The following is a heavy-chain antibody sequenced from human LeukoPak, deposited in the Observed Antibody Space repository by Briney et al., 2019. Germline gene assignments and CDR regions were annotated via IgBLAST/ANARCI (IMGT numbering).Heavy chain of an antibody. J-gene: IGHJ6*02. V-gene: IGHV3-21*01. D-gene: IGHD3-10*01. Sequence: GGSLRLSCAASGFSFSSYSLNWVRQAPGKGLEWVSAISDNAYYRYYTDSVKGRFAVSRDSATSSLYLQMNSLRAEDTAVYYCARIFGSGSPRPKSHGMDVWGQGTTVIVSS. CDR2: ISDNAYYR. CDR1: GFSFSSYS. CDR3: ARIFGSGSPRPKSHGMDV.